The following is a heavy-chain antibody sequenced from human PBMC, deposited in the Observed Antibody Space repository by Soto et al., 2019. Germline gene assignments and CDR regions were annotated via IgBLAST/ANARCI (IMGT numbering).Heavy chain of an antibody. V-gene: IGHV4-31*03. CDR2: IDYSWST. D-gene: IGHD1-1*01. CDR3: ARDWGVPHAHVGDNWFDY. J-gene: IGHJ4*02. CDR1: GGSFSSGGYS. Sequence: LSLTFTVSGGSFSSGGYSWGWIRQHPGNGLVWIVYIDYSWSTYYTPSHNGGATISGDTTNNHYAMKLRFVTVAGTGVYDCARDWGVPHAHVGDNWFDYWGQGTLVTVSS.